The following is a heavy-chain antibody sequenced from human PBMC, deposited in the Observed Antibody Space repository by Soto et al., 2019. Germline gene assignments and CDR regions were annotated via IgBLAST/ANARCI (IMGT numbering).Heavy chain of an antibody. CDR3: AGGTNFVWLIPRDYYLDY. CDR2: ISSSGSTI. J-gene: IGHJ4*02. Sequence: QVQLVESGGGLVKPGGSLRLPCAASEFTFSDYYMTWIRQAPGKGLEGASYISSSGSTINYAESVKGRFTISGDNAKNSLYLQMNSLRAEDTAVYYCAGGTNFVWLIPRDYYLDYWGQGTLVGVCS. V-gene: IGHV3-11*01. CDR1: EFTFSDYY. D-gene: IGHD3-9*01.